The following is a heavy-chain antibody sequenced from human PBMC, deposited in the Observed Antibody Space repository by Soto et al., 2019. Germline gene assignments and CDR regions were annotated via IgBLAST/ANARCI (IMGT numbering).Heavy chain of an antibody. Sequence: KPSETLSLTCIVSGVSVRSYTWSWVRQPANKGLEWIGRVFSSVSATYNPSLKSRVSISMDTPENRISLKLDSVTAADAGVYFCARDGMTTGDTWGPGTLVTSPQ. CDR2: VFSSVSA. V-gene: IGHV4-4*07. J-gene: IGHJ4*02. D-gene: IGHD2-21*02. CDR3: ARDGMTTGDT. CDR1: GVSVRSYT.